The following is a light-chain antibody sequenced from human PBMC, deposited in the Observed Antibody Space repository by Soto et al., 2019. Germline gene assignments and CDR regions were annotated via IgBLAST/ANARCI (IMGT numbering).Light chain of an antibody. V-gene: IGKV1-12*01. J-gene: IGKJ3*01. Sequence: DIRMTQSPSSVYASVGDRVTITCRASQVIGSALAWYQQKQGKAPNLLIYAAASLQSGVATRFRATFSGTEVTLTITALHPEDVATYFGQQGNSFPLTVGPGPRVDIK. CDR3: QQGNSFPLT. CDR1: QVIGSA. CDR2: AAA.